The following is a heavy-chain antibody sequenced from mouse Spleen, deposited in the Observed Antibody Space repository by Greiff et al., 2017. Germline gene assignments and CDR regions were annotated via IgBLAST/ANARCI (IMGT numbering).Heavy chain of an antibody. CDR3: ANERGYFDY. CDR2: ISSGGGNT. V-gene: IGHV5-9*04. Sequence: EVKLVESGGGLVKLGGSLKLSCAASGFTFSSYAMSWVRQTPEKRLEWVATISSGGGNTYYPDSVKGRFTISRDNAKNTLYLQMSSLKSEDTAMYYCANERGYFDYWGQGTTLTVSS. J-gene: IGHJ2*01. CDR1: GFTFSSYA.